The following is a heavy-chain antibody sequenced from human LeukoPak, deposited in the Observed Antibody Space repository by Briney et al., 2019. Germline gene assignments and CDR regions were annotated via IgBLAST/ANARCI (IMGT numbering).Heavy chain of an antibody. CDR2: INPNSGGT. J-gene: IGHJ4*02. Sequence: GASVKVSCKASGYTFTGYYMHWVRQAPGQGLEWMGWINPNSGGTNYAQKFQGRVTMTRDTSISTAYMELSRLRSDDTAVYYCARVVFAGGDGYNFGFDYWGQGTLVTVSS. V-gene: IGHV1-2*02. CDR1: GYTFTGYY. D-gene: IGHD5-24*01. CDR3: ARVVFAGGDGYNFGFDY.